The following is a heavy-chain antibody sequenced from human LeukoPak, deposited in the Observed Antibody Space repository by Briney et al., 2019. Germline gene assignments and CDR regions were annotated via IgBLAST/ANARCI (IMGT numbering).Heavy chain of an antibody. Sequence: GGSLRLSCAASGFTFSDYYMSWIRQAPGKGLEWVSYISSSGSTIYYADSVKGRFTISRDNAKNSLYLQMNSLRAEDTAVYYCARDPSFSSSSSDYWGQGTLVTVSS. CDR2: ISSSGSTI. J-gene: IGHJ4*02. CDR1: GFTFSDYY. D-gene: IGHD6-6*01. CDR3: ARDPSFSSSSSDY. V-gene: IGHV3-11*04.